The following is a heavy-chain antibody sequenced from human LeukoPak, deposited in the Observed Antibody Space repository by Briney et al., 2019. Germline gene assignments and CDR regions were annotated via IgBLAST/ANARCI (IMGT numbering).Heavy chain of an antibody. Sequence: SETLSLTCAVSGYSISSGYYWGWIRQPPGKGLEWIGSMYHSGSTYNNPSLKSRVTISVDTSKNQFSLKLSSVTAVDTAVYYCARHSSNSPDAFDIWGQGTMVTVSS. J-gene: IGHJ3*02. CDR1: GYSISSGYY. V-gene: IGHV4-38-2*01. CDR3: ARHSSNSPDAFDI. D-gene: IGHD4-23*01. CDR2: MYHSGST.